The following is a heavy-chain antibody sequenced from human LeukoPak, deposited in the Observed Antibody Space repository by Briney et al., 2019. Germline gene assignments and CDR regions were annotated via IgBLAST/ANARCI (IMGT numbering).Heavy chain of an antibody. D-gene: IGHD3-22*01. V-gene: IGHV4-39*01. CDR2: IYYGENT. CDR3: ARRDDSSGYHKIFDY. J-gene: IGHJ4*02. CDR1: GGSISSGPYY. Sequence: ASETLSLTCTVSGGSISSGPYYWGWIRQPPGTGLEWIGNIYYGENTYYNPSLKSRVTISIDTSKNQFYLKLSSLTAADTAVYYCARRDDSSGYHKIFDYWGPGTLVTVSS.